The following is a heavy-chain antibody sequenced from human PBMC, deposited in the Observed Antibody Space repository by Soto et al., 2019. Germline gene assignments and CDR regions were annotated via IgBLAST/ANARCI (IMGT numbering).Heavy chain of an antibody. CDR1: GGTFSSYA. CDR3: ARGRGFPSYYYYGMDV. CDR2: IIPIFGTA. J-gene: IGHJ6*02. V-gene: IGHV1-69*01. Sequence: QVQLVQSGAEVKKPGSSVKVSCKASGGTFSSYAISWVRQAPGQGLEWMGGIIPIFGTANYAQKFQGRVTITADESTSTAYMELGSLRSEDTAVYYCARGRGFPSYYYYGMDVWGQGTTVTVSS.